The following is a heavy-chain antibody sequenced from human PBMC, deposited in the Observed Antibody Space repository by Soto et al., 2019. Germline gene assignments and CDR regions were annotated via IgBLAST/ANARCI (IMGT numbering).Heavy chain of an antibody. V-gene: IGHV3-15*01. CDR1: GFTFSNAW. Sequence: PGGSLRLSCAASGFTFSNAWMGWVRQAPGKGLEWVGRIKSKTDGGTTDYAAPVKGRFTISRDDSENTLYLQMNSLKTEDTAVCYCTTTYLLWKYYYYGMDVWGQGTTVTVSS. J-gene: IGHJ6*02. CDR2: IKSKTDGGTT. D-gene: IGHD1-1*01. CDR3: TTTYLLWKYYYYGMDV.